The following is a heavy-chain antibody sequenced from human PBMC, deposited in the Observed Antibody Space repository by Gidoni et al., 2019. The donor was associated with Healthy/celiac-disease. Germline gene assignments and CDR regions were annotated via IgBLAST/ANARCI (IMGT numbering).Heavy chain of an antibody. CDR1: GYTFSSYA. Sequence: EVQLLEFGGGLVQLGGSVTLSCAASGYTFSSYAMSWVRRDPGKGLGWFSAIIGSGVCTYYADSVNGRFTISRDNSKNTLYLQMNILRAEDTAVYYCAKDRRWLQLFRGAFDIWGQGTMVTVSS. CDR3: AKDRRWLQLFRGAFDI. J-gene: IGHJ3*02. D-gene: IGHD2-2*01. CDR2: IIGSGVCT. V-gene: IGHV3-23*01.